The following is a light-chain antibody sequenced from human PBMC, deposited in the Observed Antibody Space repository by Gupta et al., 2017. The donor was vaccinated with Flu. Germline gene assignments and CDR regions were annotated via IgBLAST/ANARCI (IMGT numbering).Light chain of an antibody. CDR1: SSNIGNNY. CDR2: ENN. Sequence: QSVLTQPPSVSAAPGQKVTISCSGSSSNIGNNYVSWYQQPPGTAPNLLIYENNKRPSGIPDRFSGSKSGTSATLGITGLQTGDEADYYCGTWDSSLSAVFGGGTKLTVL. CDR3: GTWDSSLSAV. J-gene: IGLJ2*01. V-gene: IGLV1-51*02.